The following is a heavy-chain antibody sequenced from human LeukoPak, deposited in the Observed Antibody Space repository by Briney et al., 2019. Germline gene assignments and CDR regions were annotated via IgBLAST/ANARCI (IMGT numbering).Heavy chain of an antibody. Sequence: GASVKVSCKASGYTFGTHWMHWVRQAPGQGLEWMGIINPSGDGRLYAQKFQGRVTVTRDMSTRTVYTELSDLRPEDTAVYYCARDYSGEWEQVTGWWFDPWGQGTLVIVSS. J-gene: IGHJ5*02. V-gene: IGHV1-46*01. CDR2: INPSGDGR. D-gene: IGHD3-16*01. CDR1: GYTFGTHW. CDR3: ARDYSGEWEQVTGWWFDP.